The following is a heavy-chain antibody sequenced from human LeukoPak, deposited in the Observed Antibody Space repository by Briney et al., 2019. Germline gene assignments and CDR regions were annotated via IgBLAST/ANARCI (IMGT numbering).Heavy chain of an antibody. CDR3: ARDRGLYGMDV. V-gene: IGHV3-74*01. Sequence: GGSLRLSCAASGFTFSSYWMHWVRQAPGKGLVWASRINSDGSSTSYADSVKGRFTISRDNAKNALYLQMNSLRAEDTAVYYCARDRGLYGMDVWGKGTTVTVSS. CDR2: INSDGSST. J-gene: IGHJ6*04. CDR1: GFTFSSYW.